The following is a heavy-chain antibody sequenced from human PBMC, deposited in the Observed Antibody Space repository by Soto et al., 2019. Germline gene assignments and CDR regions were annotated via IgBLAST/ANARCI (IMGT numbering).Heavy chain of an antibody. J-gene: IGHJ4*02. V-gene: IGHV4-30-2*01. CDR3: ARDRGYGGAPPSFDY. Sequence: QLQLQESGSGLVKPSQTLSLTCAVSGGSISSGGYSWSWIRQPPGKGLEWIGYIYHSGSTYYNPSLKSRVTISVDRSKNQFSLKLSSVTAADTAVYYCARDRGYGGAPPSFDYWGQGTLVTVSS. CDR1: GGSISSGGYS. CDR2: IYHSGST. D-gene: IGHD1-1*01.